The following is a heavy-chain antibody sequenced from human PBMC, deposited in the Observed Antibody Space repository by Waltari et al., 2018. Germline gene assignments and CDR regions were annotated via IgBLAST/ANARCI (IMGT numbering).Heavy chain of an antibody. D-gene: IGHD6-19*01. CDR3: VREPGIALAGPTYYFDY. Sequence: QVQLQESGPGLVQPSETLTVTCSVSSFSLTTGYFWGWIRQPPNKGLEWIGSVFRDGKSYYNRSLESRAAISVDTSRDQFTLRLKSATAADTAIYYCVREPGIALAGPTYYFDYWGQGILVTVSS. CDR2: VFRDGKS. CDR1: SFSLTTGYF. J-gene: IGHJ4*02. V-gene: IGHV4-38-2*02.